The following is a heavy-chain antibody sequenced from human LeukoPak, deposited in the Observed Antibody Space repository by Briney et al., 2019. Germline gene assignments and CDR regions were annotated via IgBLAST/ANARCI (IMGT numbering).Heavy chain of an antibody. J-gene: IGHJ4*02. CDR2: INRDGSST. Sequence: GGSLRLSCAASGFTFSSYWMHWVRQAPGKGLVWVSGINRDGSSTYYADSVKGRFTISRDNAKSTLYLQMNSLRPEDTAVYYCARDESQEMVTIRGFDYWGQGTLVTVSS. CDR3: ARDESQEMVTIRGFDY. CDR1: GFTFSSYW. D-gene: IGHD5-24*01. V-gene: IGHV3-74*01.